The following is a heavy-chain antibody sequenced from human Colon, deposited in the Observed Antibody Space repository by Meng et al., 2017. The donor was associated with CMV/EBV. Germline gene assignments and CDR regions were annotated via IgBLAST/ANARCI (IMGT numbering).Heavy chain of an antibody. J-gene: IGHJ4*02. CDR2: VYISGNT. D-gene: IGHD3-10*01. CDR1: GASITSYY. CDR3: ARDSNLSGLAY. V-gene: IGHV4-4*07. Sequence: PRGLGPHLVKPSEPLSLTCTSPGASITSYYWRWIRQPAGKGLEWIGRVYISGNTNYNPSLKSRVTMSIDTSKNQLSLNIRSVTAADTAVYYCARDSNLSGLAYWGQGTLVTVSS.